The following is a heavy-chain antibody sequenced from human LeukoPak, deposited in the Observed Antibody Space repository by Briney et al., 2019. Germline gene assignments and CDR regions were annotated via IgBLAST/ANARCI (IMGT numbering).Heavy chain of an antibody. CDR2: INPSIGTT. J-gene: IGHJ4*02. CDR1: GYSFVNYY. CDR3: ARDLANANFDC. Sequence: ASVKVSCKASGYSFVNYYIHWVRQAPGQGLEWMGIINPSIGTTTYAQKFQVRVTMTRDTSTSTVYMELSSLRSEDAAVYYCARDLANANFDCWGQGTLVTVSS. V-gene: IGHV1-46*01.